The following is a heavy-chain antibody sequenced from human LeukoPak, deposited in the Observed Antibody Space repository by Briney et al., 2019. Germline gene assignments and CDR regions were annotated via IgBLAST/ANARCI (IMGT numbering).Heavy chain of an antibody. CDR1: GFTFSSYW. CDR3: ARGSRASHFDS. V-gene: IGHV3-74*01. Sequence: QPGGSLRLSCAASGFTFSSYWMHWARQVPGKGLVWVSAINTDGSTTTCADSVKGRFTISRDNAKNTLYLQMNSLRAEDTAVYYCARGSRASHFDSWGQGTLVTVSS. D-gene: IGHD2-15*01. J-gene: IGHJ4*02. CDR2: INTDGSTT.